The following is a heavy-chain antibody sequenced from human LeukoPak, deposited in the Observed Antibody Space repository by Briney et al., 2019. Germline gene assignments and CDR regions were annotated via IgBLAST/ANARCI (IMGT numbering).Heavy chain of an antibody. D-gene: IGHD2-8*01. V-gene: IGHV4-61*03. CDR2: IHYSGST. J-gene: IGHJ4*02. Sequence: SETLSLTCTVCGASVSSGSYYWSWIRQPPGKGLEWIGYIHYSGSTNYNPSLKSRVTVSVDTSKNHFSLKLSSVTAADTAVYYCTSLLATWYIAYWGQGTLVTISS. CDR3: TSLLATWYIAY. CDR1: GASVSSGSYY.